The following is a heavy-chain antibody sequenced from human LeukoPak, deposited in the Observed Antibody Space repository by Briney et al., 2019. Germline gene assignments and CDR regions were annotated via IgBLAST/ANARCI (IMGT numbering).Heavy chain of an antibody. Sequence: SETLSLTCTVSGGSISRYYWSWIRQPPGKGLEWIGYIYYSGSTNYNPSLKSRVTISVDTSKNQFSLKLNSVTAADTAVYYCARHDMDVAGGGLDHFDYWGQGTLVTVSS. CDR3: ARHDMDVAGGGLDHFDY. J-gene: IGHJ4*02. CDR1: GGSISRYY. V-gene: IGHV4-59*08. CDR2: IYYSGST. D-gene: IGHD1-26*01.